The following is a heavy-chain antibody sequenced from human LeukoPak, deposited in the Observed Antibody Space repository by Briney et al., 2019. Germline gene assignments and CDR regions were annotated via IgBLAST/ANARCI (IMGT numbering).Heavy chain of an antibody. Sequence: TLSLTCTVSGGSINNYYWSWIRQPPGKALEWLALIYWDDDKRYSPSLKSRLTITKDTSKNQVVLTMTNMDPVDTATYYCAHSIYDSSGYYYNYWGQGTLVTVSS. CDR3: AHSIYDSSGYYYNY. J-gene: IGHJ4*02. CDR1: GGSINNYYW. D-gene: IGHD3-22*01. V-gene: IGHV2-5*08. CDR2: IYWDDDK.